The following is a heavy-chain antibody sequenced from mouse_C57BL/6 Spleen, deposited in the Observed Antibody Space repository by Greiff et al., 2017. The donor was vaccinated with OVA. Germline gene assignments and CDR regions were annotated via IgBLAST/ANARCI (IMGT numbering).Heavy chain of an antibody. Sequence: EVKLVESGPGLVKPSQSLSLTFSFTFYSITLVYSCNCLRQFPGNKLEWMGYISYDGSNNYNPSLKNRISITRDTSKNQFFLKLNSVTTEDTATYYCARDHVRGNYYFDYWGQGTTLTVSS. D-gene: IGHD1-1*01. CDR1: FYSITLVYS. CDR3: ARDHVRGNYYFDY. CDR2: ISYDGSN. J-gene: IGHJ2*01. V-gene: IGHV3-6*01.